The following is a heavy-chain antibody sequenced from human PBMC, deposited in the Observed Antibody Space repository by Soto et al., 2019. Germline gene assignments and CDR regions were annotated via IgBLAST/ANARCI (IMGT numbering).Heavy chain of an antibody. V-gene: IGHV2-5*02. J-gene: IGHJ4*02. CDR2: TYWDDDK. Sequence: QITLKESGPTLVKPTQTLTLTCTCSGFSVTTSGVGVGWIRQPPGKALEWLALTYWDDDKRYSPSLKSRLTITKDPSKNQVVLTMTNMDPVDTATYYRASRIAATAFDFWGQGTLVTVSS. CDR1: GFSVTTSGVG. D-gene: IGHD6-13*01. CDR3: ASRIAATAFDF.